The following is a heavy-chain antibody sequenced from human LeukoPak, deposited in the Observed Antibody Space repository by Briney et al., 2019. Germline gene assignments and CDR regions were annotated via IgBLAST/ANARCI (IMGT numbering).Heavy chain of an antibody. D-gene: IGHD6-13*01. Sequence: PGGSLRLSCAASGFTFSSYGMHWVRQAPGKGLEWVAVIWYDGSNKYHADSVKGRFTISRDNSKSTLYLQMNSLRAEDTAVYYCVEGSRYSRHWGQGTLVTVSS. J-gene: IGHJ4*02. CDR2: IWYDGSNK. CDR3: VEGSRYSRH. V-gene: IGHV3-33*01. CDR1: GFTFSSYG.